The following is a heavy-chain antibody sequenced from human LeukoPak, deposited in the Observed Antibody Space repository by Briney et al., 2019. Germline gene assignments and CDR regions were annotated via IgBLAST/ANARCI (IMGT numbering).Heavy chain of an antibody. Sequence: SETLSLTCTVSGGSISSYYWSWIRQPPGKGLEWIGYIYYSGSTNYNPSLKSRVTISVDTSKNQFSLKLSSVTAADTAVYYCARDRGDYSCDYWGQGTLVIVSS. CDR3: ARDRGDYSCDY. CDR2: IYYSGST. D-gene: IGHD2-15*01. J-gene: IGHJ4*02. CDR1: GGSISSYY. V-gene: IGHV4-59*01.